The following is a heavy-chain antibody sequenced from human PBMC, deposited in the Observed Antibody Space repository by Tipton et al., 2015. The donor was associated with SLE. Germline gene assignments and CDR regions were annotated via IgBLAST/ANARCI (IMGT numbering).Heavy chain of an antibody. V-gene: IGHV3-53*01. Sequence: LSLTCTVSGGSISSHYWSWIRQPPGKGLEWVSVIYSGGSTYYADSVKGRFTISRDNSKNTLYLQMNSLRAEDTAVYYCARVRVGSFDYWGQGTLVTVSS. D-gene: IGHD3-10*01. CDR2: IYSGGST. CDR1: GGSISSHY. CDR3: ARVRVGSFDY. J-gene: IGHJ4*02.